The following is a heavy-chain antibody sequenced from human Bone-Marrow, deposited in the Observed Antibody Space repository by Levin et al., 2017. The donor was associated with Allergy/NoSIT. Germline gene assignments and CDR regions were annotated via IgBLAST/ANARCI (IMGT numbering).Heavy chain of an antibody. CDR1: GYTFTTNW. CDR2: IYPGDSDT. D-gene: IGHD6-19*01. V-gene: IGHV5-51*01. Sequence: GGSLRLSCKGYGYTFTTNWIGWVRQMPGKGLEWMGIIYPGDSDTRYSPSFQGQVTISADKSISTAYLQWSSLKASDTAIYYCATLSNSGWYMWGQGTLVTVSS. J-gene: IGHJ4*02. CDR3: ATLSNSGWYM.